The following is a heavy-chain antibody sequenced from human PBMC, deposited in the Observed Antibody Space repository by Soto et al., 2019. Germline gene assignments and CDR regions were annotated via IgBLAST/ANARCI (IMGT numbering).Heavy chain of an antibody. J-gene: IGHJ4*02. Sequence: SLRLSCTASGFTLSYYWMHWVRQAPGKGLVWVSRINSDGSTTNYADSVKGRFTISRDNAKNTLYLEMNSLRAEDTAVYYCANFYSGSYSTYWGQGTLVTVSS. CDR2: INSDGSTT. CDR3: ANFYSGSYSTY. CDR1: GFTLSYYW. V-gene: IGHV3-74*01. D-gene: IGHD1-26*01.